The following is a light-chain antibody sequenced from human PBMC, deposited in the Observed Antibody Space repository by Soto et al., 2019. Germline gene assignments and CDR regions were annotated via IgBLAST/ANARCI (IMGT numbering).Light chain of an antibody. V-gene: IGLV2-14*01. CDR3: SSFTSSITYV. CDR1: SSDVGGYNS. CDR2: DVT. Sequence: QSVLTQPASVSGSPGQSITISCTGTSSDVGGYNSVSWYRQDPGKDPKLMIYDVTNRPSGVSNRFSGSKSGNTASLTISGLQAEDEADYYCSSFTSSITYVFGTGTKVTVL. J-gene: IGLJ1*01.